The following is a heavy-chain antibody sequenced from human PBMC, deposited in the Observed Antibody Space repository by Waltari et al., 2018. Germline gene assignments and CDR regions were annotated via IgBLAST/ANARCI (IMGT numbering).Heavy chain of an antibody. J-gene: IGHJ3*01. CDR2: ISGSGADT. V-gene: IGHV3-23*04. D-gene: IGHD1-26*01. CDR1: GFRFSPYG. Sequence: EANLAESGGGLVQPGGSLRLSCTASGFRFSPYGMSWVRQAPGKGLGWVSAISGSGADTFYADSVKDRFVISRDNSKNTVFLEMNSLRAEDTALYYCAKDPPGSYYEGFDEWGQGTMVTVSS. CDR3: AKDPPGSYYEGFDE.